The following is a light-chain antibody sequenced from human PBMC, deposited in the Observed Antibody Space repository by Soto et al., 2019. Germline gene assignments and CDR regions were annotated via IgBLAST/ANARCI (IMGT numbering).Light chain of an antibody. J-gene: IGKJ2*01. CDR3: QQFVESPFT. V-gene: IGKV3-20*01. CDR1: ETVSRSY. Sequence: DIVLTQSPGTMSLSPGQRATLSCRASETVSRSYLAWYQQTPGQAPRLLIYDASRRATGIPDRFSGSGSGTDFSLTISRLEPEDFAVYYCQQFVESPFTFGQGTKLEIK. CDR2: DAS.